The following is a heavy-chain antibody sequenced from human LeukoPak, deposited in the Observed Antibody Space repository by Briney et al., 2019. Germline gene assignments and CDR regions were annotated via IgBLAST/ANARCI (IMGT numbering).Heavy chain of an antibody. Sequence: ASVKVSCKASGYTFTSYGISWVRQAPGQGLEWMGWISAYNGNTNYAQKFQGRVTMTRDTSISTAYMELSRLRSDDTAVYYCARDFSHSSWYYYNISPTHIDYWGQGTLVTVSS. CDR1: GYTFTSYG. J-gene: IGHJ4*02. V-gene: IGHV1-18*01. D-gene: IGHD6-13*01. CDR2: ISAYNGNT. CDR3: ARDFSHSSWYYYNISPTHIDY.